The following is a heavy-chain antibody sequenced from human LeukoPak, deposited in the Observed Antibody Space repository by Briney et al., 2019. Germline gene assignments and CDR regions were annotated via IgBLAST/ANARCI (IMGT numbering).Heavy chain of an antibody. CDR2: IIPILGIA. CDR3: ARAAAYRDAFDI. J-gene: IGHJ3*02. CDR1: GGTFSSYA. V-gene: IGHV1-69*04. D-gene: IGHD6-13*01. Sequence: ASVKVSCKASGGTFSSYAISWVRQAPGQGLEWMGRIIPILGIANYAQKFQGRVTITADESTSTAYMELSSLRSEDTAVYYCARAAAYRDAFDIWGQGTMVTVSS.